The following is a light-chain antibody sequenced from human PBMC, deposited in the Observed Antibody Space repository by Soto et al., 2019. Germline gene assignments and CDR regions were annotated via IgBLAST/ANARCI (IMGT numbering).Light chain of an antibody. J-gene: IGLJ1*01. V-gene: IGLV2-14*01. CDR2: EVR. Sequence: QSALTQPASVSGSPGQSITISCTGTSSDVGGSNSVSWYQQHSGKAPTLIIYEVRHRPSGVSNRFSGSKSGNTASLTISGLQPEVEADYYCVSYTSSSTLYVFGTGTQLTVL. CDR3: VSYTSSSTLYV. CDR1: SSDVGGSNS.